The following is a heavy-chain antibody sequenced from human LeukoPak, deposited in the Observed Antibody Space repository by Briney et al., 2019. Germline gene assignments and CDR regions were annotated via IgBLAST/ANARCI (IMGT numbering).Heavy chain of an antibody. Sequence: ASVKVSCKASGYTFTSYDINWVRQATGQGLEWMGWMNPNSGNTGYAQKFQGRVTITTDESTSTAYMELSSLRSEDTAVYYCARDLRRTSARNDAFDIWGQGTMVTVSS. V-gene: IGHV1-8*01. CDR2: MNPNSGNT. CDR1: GYTFTSYD. D-gene: IGHD1-14*01. J-gene: IGHJ3*02. CDR3: ARDLRRTSARNDAFDI.